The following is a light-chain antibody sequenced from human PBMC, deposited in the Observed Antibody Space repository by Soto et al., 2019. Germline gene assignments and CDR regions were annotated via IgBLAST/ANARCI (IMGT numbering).Light chain of an antibody. CDR3: AAWDDSLNGPV. J-gene: IGLJ3*02. CDR1: NSNIGTNA. V-gene: IGLV1-36*01. Sequence: QSVLTQPPSVSAAPRQRVTISCSGSNSNIGTNAVNWYQQVPGRAPKLLIHFDDRVPSGISYRFSGSKSGTSASLAISELQSEDEADYYCAAWDDSLNGPVFGGGTQLTVL. CDR2: FDD.